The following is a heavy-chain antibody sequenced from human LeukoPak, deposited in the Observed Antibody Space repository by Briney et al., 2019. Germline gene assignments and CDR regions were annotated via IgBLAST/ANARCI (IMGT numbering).Heavy chain of an antibody. D-gene: IGHD6-19*01. CDR3: ALSIGPDSSGWYEEGYFDL. Sequence: PGGSLRLSCAASGFTFSSYAMSWVRQAPGKGLEWVSAISGSGGSTYYADSVKGRFTISRDDSKNTLYLQMNSLRAEDTAVYYCALSIGPDSSGWYEEGYFDLWGRGTLVTVSS. J-gene: IGHJ2*01. CDR1: GFTFSSYA. V-gene: IGHV3-23*01. CDR2: ISGSGGST.